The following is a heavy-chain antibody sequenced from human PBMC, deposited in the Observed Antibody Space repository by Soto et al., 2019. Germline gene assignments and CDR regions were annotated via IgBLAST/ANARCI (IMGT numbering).Heavy chain of an antibody. V-gene: IGHV4-34*01. CDR1: GGSFSGYY. Sequence: PSETLSLTCAVYGGSFSGYYWSWIRQPPGKGLEWIGEINHSGSTNYNPSLKSRVTISVDTSKNQFSLKLSSVTAADTAVYYCARGGPYDYVWGSYRYTRNWFDPWGQGTLVTVPS. CDR2: INHSGST. J-gene: IGHJ5*02. CDR3: ARGGPYDYVWGSYRYTRNWFDP. D-gene: IGHD3-16*02.